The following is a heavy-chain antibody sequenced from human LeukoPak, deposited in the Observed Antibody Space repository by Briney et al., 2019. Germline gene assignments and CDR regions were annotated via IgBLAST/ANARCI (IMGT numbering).Heavy chain of an antibody. CDR2: INPSGGST. Sequence: ASVKVSCKASGYTFTSYYMHWVRQAPGQGLEWMGIINPSGGSTSYAQKFQGRVTITADKSTSTAYMELSSLRSEDTAVYYCAREFRMVRGVVFDYWGQGTLVTVSS. CDR3: AREFRMVRGVVFDY. V-gene: IGHV1-46*01. J-gene: IGHJ4*02. CDR1: GYTFTSYY. D-gene: IGHD3-10*01.